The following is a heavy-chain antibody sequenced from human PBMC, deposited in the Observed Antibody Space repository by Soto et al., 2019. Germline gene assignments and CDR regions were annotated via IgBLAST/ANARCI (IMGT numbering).Heavy chain of an antibody. J-gene: IGHJ4*02. D-gene: IGHD1-26*01. CDR1: GYTFTSYY. CDR3: AGAPGGVGAMTVY. CDR2: INPSGGST. Sequence: QVQLVQSGAEVKKPGASVKVSCKASGYTFTSYYMHWVRQAPGQGLEWMGIINPSGGSTSYAQKVQGRVTMTRDTSTSTVYMELSSLRSEDTAVYYCAGAPGGVGAMTVYWGQGTLVTVSS. V-gene: IGHV1-46*04.